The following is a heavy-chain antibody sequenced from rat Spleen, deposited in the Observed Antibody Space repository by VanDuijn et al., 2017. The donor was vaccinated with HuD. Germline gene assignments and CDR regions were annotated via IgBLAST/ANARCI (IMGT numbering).Heavy chain of an antibody. CDR3: TREAY. Sequence: EVQLVESGGGLVQPGRSLKLSCAAAGFTFSDYNMAWVRQAPKQGLEWVAYISPSGGSTYYRDSVKGRFTISRDNAKSTLYLQMNSLRSEDTATYYCTREAYWGQGASVTVSS. CDR2: ISPSGGST. V-gene: IGHV5-27*01. CDR1: GFTFSDYN. J-gene: IGHJ4*01.